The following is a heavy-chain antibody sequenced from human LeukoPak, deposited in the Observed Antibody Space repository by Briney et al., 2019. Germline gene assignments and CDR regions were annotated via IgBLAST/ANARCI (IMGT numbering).Heavy chain of an antibody. CDR3: AKGGGRVVVPAAILVFG. V-gene: IGHV3-7*03. Sequence: GGSLRLSCAASGFTFSSYAMSWVRQAPGKGLEWVANMKYDGSEKYYVDSVKGRFTISRDNAKNSLYLQMNSLRAEDTAVYYCAKGGGRVVVPAAILVFGRGQGTLVTVSS. CDR2: MKYDGSEK. D-gene: IGHD2-2*01. CDR1: GFTFSSYA. J-gene: IGHJ1*01.